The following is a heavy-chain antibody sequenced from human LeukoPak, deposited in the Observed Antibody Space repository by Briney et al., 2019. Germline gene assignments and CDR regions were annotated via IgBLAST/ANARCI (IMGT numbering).Heavy chain of an antibody. CDR1: GFTFRNYV. D-gene: IGHD3-10*01. V-gene: IGHV3-30-3*01. CDR3: AREGYYGSGSPPSLHFDY. Sequence: ERSLRLSCAASGFTFRNYVIHWVRQAPGKGLEWVAVTSSDLNVKLYADSVKGRFTISRDNSRSTLYLQMNSLRPEDTAIYYCAREGYYGSGSPPSLHFDYWGQGTLVTVSS. CDR2: TSSDLNVK. J-gene: IGHJ4*02.